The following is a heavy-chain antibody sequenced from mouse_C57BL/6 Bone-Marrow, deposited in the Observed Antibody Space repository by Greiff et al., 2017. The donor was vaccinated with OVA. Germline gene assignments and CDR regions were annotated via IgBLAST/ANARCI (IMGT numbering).Heavy chain of an antibody. CDR1: GYTFTSYG. Sequence: VKLLESGAELARPGASVKLSCKASGYTFTSYGISWVKQRTGQGLEWIGEIYPRSGNTYYNEKFKGKATLTADKSSSTAYMELRSLTSEDSAVYFCARSTRGDYFDYWGQGTTLTVSS. CDR2: IYPRSGNT. CDR3: ARSTRGDYFDY. J-gene: IGHJ2*01. V-gene: IGHV1-81*01.